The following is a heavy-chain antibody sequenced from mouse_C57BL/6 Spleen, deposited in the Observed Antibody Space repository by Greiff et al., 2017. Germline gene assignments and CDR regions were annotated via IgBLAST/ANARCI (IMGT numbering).Heavy chain of an antibody. Sequence: VQLQQPGAELVKPGASVKMSCKASGYTFTSYWITWVKQRPGQGLEWIGDIYPGSGSTNYNEKFKSKATLTVDTSSSTAYMQLSSLTSEDSAVYYCARSMDYGSSFHYWGQGTTLTVSS. V-gene: IGHV1-55*01. D-gene: IGHD1-1*01. CDR2: IYPGSGST. J-gene: IGHJ2*01. CDR1: GYTFTSYW. CDR3: ARSMDYGSSFHY.